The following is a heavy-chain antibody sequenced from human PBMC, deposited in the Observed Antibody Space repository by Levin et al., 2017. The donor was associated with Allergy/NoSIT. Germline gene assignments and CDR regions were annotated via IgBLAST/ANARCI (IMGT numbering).Heavy chain of an antibody. V-gene: IGHV4-39*01. J-gene: IGHJ5*02. CDR3: ARHRLPRYGDYLNWFDP. D-gene: IGHD4-17*01. CDR1: GGSISSNNYY. CDR2: IYYSGSA. Sequence: GSLRLSCTVSGGSISSNNYYWGWIRQPPGKGLEWIGSIYYSGSAYYNPSLKSRVTISVDTSKNQFSLKLSSVTAADTAVYYCARHRLPRYGDYLNWFDPWGQGTLVTVSS.